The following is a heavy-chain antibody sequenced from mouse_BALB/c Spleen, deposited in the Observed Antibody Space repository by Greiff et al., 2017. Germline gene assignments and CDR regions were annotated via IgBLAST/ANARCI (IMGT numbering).Heavy chain of an antibody. J-gene: IGHJ4*01. CDR2: INPYNDGT. CDR1: GYTFTSYV. Sequence: VQLKESGPELVKPGASVKMSCKASGYTFTSYVMHWVKQKPGQGLEWIGYINPYNDGTKYNEKFKGKATLTSDKSSSTAYMELSSLTSEDSAVYYCARSGDGYYVDYAMDYWGQGTSVTVSS. D-gene: IGHD2-3*01. CDR3: ARSGDGYYVDYAMDY. V-gene: IGHV1-14*01.